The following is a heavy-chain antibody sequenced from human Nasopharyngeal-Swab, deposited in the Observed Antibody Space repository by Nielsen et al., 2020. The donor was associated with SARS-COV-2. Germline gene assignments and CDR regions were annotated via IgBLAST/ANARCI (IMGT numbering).Heavy chain of an antibody. D-gene: IGHD4-17*01. J-gene: IGHJ6*02. CDR3: TTYYGDSHSYFYYHAMDV. CDR1: GFTFSSYW. V-gene: IGHV3-15*01. CDR2: IKSKTDGGAT. Sequence: GESLKISCAASGFTFSSYWMNWVRQVPGRGLEWVGRIKSKTDGGATDYAAPVKGRFSISRDDSKNTIYVQMNSLKTEDTAVYYCTTYYGDSHSYFYYHAMDVWGQGTTVTVSS.